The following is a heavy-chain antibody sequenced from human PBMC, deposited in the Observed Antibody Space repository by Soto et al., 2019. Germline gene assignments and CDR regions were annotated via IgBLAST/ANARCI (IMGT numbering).Heavy chain of an antibody. V-gene: IGHV5-51*01. D-gene: IGHD2-8*01. CDR2: VYPGDSDT. CDR3: ARLSGCNNGVSYKFDS. CDR1: GYSFPSYW. Sequence: PGESLKISCKGSGYSFPSYWIGWVRQMPGKGREWMGIVYPGDSDTRYSPSFQGQVTISADKSISTAYLQWSSLKASDTAMYYCARLSGCNNGVSYKFDSWGQGTLVPVSS. J-gene: IGHJ4*02.